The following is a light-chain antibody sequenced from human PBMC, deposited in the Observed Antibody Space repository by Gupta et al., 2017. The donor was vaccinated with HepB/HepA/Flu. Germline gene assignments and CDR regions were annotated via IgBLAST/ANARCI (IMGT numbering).Light chain of an antibody. Sequence: DIVMTQSPDFMAVSLGERATINCKSSQNLLYANNKDYLACYQKKPGQPPKLLISWASTRESGVPDRFSGSGSRTDFTLTISGLQADDVAVYYCQQYYDIPITFGQGTRLEIK. J-gene: IGKJ5*01. CDR3: QQYYDIPIT. CDR2: WAS. V-gene: IGKV4-1*01. CDR1: QNLLYANNKDY.